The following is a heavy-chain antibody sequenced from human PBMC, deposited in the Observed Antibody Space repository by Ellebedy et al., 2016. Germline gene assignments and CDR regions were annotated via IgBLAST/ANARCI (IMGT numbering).Heavy chain of an antibody. CDR1: GFIFGDYA. V-gene: IGHV3-49*03. CDR3: TRDRPIDY. CDR2: IKTKAYGETT. J-gene: IGHJ4*02. Sequence: GGSLRLSCAASGFIFGDYATSWFRQAPGKGLDWVGFIKTKAYGETTKYAASVRGRFTISRDDSKGIAYLQMNSLKTEDTAVYYCTRDRPIDYWGQGTLVTVSS.